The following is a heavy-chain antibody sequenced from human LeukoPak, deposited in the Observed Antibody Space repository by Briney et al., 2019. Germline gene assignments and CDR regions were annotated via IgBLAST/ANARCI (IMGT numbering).Heavy chain of an antibody. Sequence: PSETLSLTCAVYGGSFSGYYWSWIRQPPGKGLEWIGEINHSGSTNYNPSLKSRVTISVDTSKNQFSLKLSSVTAADTAVYYCARGEYDNLTGYYLFDYWGQGTLVTVSS. V-gene: IGHV4-34*01. CDR2: INHSGST. CDR3: ARGEYDNLTGYYLFDY. J-gene: IGHJ4*02. CDR1: GGSFSGYY. D-gene: IGHD3-9*01.